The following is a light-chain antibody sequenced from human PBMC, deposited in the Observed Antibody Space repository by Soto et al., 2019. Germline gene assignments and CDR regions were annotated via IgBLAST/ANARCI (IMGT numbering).Light chain of an antibody. Sequence: LAQPSSVSGSPGQSITISCTGTSTDGVGYNYVSWYQHHPGKGPKLIIYEVNNRPSRVSDRFSGSKSGNKASLTISNLEAEDESDYYCGSYTSTDTRAVLGSGTKVNV. V-gene: IGLV2-14*01. CDR1: STDGVGYNY. J-gene: IGLJ1*01. CDR2: EVN. CDR3: GSYTSTDTRAV.